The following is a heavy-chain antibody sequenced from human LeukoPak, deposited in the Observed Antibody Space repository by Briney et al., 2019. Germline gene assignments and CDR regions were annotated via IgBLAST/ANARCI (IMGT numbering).Heavy chain of an antibody. CDR3: ARHSRRNDYFDY. D-gene: IGHD2-8*01. CDR1: GGSISSYY. J-gene: IGHJ4*02. CDR2: IYTSGST. Sequence: SETLSLTCTVSGGSISSYYWSWIRQPPGKGLEWIGYIYTSGSTNYNPSLKSRVTISVDTSKNQFSLKLSSVTAADTAVYYCARHSRRNDYFDYWGQGTLVTVSS. V-gene: IGHV4-4*09.